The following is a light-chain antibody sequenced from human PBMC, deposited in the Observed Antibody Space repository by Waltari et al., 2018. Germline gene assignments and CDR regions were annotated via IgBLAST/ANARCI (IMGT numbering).Light chain of an antibody. Sequence: DIVMTQSPDSLAVSLGERATINCKSSQSVLYSTNNKNYLVWYQEKPVQPPKLLIYWASTRESVVPDRFSGSGSGTDFTLTISSLQAEDVAVYYCQQYYSIPWTFGQGTKVEIK. CDR3: QQYYSIPWT. J-gene: IGKJ1*01. V-gene: IGKV4-1*01. CDR1: QSVLYSTNNKNY. CDR2: WAS.